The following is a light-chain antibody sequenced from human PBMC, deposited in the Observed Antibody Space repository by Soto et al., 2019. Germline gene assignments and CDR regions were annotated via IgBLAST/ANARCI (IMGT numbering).Light chain of an antibody. CDR1: QAVSSY. V-gene: IGKV3D-11*01. CDR2: DAS. CDR3: QQRSNWFT. Sequence: DIVLTQSPATLSLSPGERSTLSCRASQAVSSYLAWYQQKPGQAPRLLIYDASNRATGIPARFSGSGPGTDFTLTISSLEPEDFAVYYCQQRSNWFTFGPGTKVDIK. J-gene: IGKJ3*01.